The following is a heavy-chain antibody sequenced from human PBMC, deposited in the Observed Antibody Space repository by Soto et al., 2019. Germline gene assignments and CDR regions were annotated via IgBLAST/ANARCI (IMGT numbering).Heavy chain of an antibody. D-gene: IGHD2-2*01. CDR1: GFGFTNSW. V-gene: IGHV3-15*07. CDR2: IKSKNDGGTT. J-gene: IGHJ4*02. Sequence: EVQVVESGGGLVKPGGSLRLSCAASGFGFTNSWMNWVRQAPGKGLEWVGRIKSKNDGGTTDYAAPVQGRFTISRDDSKTTIYLQMNSLKTEDTARYYCTSAGQYCTSTTCKAYWGQGTPVTVSS. CDR3: TSAGQYCTSTTCKAY.